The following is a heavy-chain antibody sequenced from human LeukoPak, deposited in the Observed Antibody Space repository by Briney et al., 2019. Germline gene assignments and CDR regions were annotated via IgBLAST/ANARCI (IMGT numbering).Heavy chain of an antibody. CDR3: ARDGLRYFDWFRGSSDSPVFWFDP. CDR1: GYTFTSYG. J-gene: IGHJ5*02. Sequence: ASVKVSCKASGYTFTSYGISWVRQAPGQGLEWMGWISAYNGNTNYAQKLQGRVTMTTDTSTSTAYMELRSLRSDDTAVYYCARDGLRYFDWFRGSSDSPVFWFDPWGQGTLVTVSS. D-gene: IGHD3-9*01. V-gene: IGHV1-18*04. CDR2: ISAYNGNT.